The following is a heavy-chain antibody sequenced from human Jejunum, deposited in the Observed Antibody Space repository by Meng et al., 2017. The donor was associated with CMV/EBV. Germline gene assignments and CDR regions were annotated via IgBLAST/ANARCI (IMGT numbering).Heavy chain of an antibody. CDR1: GFTFSSYN. CDR3: ARDMVWGDPNSFDA. Sequence: GFTFSSYNMNWVRQAPGKGLEWVSSISGNSNYIFYRDSVEGRFTISRDNAKNSLFLQMNSLRAEDSAVYYCARDMVWGDPNSFDAWGQETLVTVSS. V-gene: IGHV3-21*01. CDR2: ISGNSNYI. D-gene: IGHD3-10*01. J-gene: IGHJ5*02.